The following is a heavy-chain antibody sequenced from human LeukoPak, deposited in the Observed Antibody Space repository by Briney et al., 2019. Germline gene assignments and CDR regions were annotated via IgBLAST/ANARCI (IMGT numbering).Heavy chain of an antibody. J-gene: IGHJ4*02. CDR3: ARVGEPRPPDY. Sequence: GGSLRLSCAASGFTFSSYEMNWVRQAPGKGLEWVSYISSSGSTIYYADSVKGRFTISRDNAKNSLYLQMNSLRAEDTAVYYCARVGEPRPPDYWGQGTLVTVSS. CDR2: ISSSGSTI. V-gene: IGHV3-48*03. D-gene: IGHD3-10*01. CDR1: GFTFSSYE.